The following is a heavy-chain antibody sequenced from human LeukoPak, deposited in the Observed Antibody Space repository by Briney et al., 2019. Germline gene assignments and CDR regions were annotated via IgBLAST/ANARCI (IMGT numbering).Heavy chain of an antibody. V-gene: IGHV4-34*01. CDR2: INHSGSA. J-gene: IGHJ4*02. CDR3: ARARGDYYDSSGYYSAFDY. Sequence: PSETLSLTCAVYGGPFSGYYWSWIRQPPGKGLEWIGEINHSGSANYNPSLKSRVTISVGMSKNQFSLKLSSVTAADTAVYYCARARGDYYDSSGYYSAFDYWGQGTLVTVSS. CDR1: GGPFSGYY. D-gene: IGHD3-22*01.